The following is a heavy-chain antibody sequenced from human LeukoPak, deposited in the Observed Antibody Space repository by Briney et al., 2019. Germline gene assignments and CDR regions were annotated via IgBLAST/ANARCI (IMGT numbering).Heavy chain of an antibody. D-gene: IGHD5-12*01. Sequence: GGSLRLSCAASGFTFSSYSMNWVRQAPGKGLEWVSSISSSSSYIYYADSVKGRFTISRDNAKNSLYLQMNSLRAEDTAVYYCARDGYSGYGAFDIWGQGTMVTVSS. J-gene: IGHJ3*02. CDR1: GFTFSSYS. CDR3: ARDGYSGYGAFDI. V-gene: IGHV3-21*04. CDR2: ISSSSSYI.